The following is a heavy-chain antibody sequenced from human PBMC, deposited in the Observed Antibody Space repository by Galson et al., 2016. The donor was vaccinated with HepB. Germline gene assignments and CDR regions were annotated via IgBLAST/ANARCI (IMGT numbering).Heavy chain of an antibody. CDR3: ARDREQQLPDYIFYYYGMDV. D-gene: IGHD6-13*01. CDR1: GFTFSTYV. CDR2: IPYDGRNI. V-gene: IGHV3-30*03. Sequence: SLRLSCAASGFTFSTYVMNWVRQAPGKGLEWVALIPYDGRNIYYADSVKGQFFISRDNPKNTLYLQMNSLRPEDTAVYYCARDREQQLPDYIFYYYGMDVWGQGTTVTVS. J-gene: IGHJ6*02.